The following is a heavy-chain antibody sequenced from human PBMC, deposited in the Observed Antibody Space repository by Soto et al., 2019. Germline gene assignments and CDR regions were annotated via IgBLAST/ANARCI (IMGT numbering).Heavy chain of an antibody. D-gene: IGHD3-22*01. Sequence: GASVKVSCKASGGAFSSYAISWLRQAPGQGLEWMGGIIPIFGTANYAQKFQGRVTITADESTSTAYMELSSLRSEDTAVYYCARDYYDSSGYWGQGTLVTVSS. CDR2: IIPIFGTA. V-gene: IGHV1-69*13. CDR3: ARDYYDSSGY. J-gene: IGHJ4*02. CDR1: GGAFSSYA.